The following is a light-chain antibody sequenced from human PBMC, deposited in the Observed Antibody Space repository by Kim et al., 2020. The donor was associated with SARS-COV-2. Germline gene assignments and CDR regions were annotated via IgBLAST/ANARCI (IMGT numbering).Light chain of an antibody. CDR2: KDT. V-gene: IGLV3-27*01. J-gene: IGLJ2*01. Sequence: SVSPGQTARITCAGDVLAKKFVRWAQQKPGQAPRVVIYKDTQRPSGIPERFSGSSSGTTVTLTISGARVEDEADYYCYSAADNKVIFGGGTKLTVL. CDR3: YSAADNKVI. CDR1: VLAKKF.